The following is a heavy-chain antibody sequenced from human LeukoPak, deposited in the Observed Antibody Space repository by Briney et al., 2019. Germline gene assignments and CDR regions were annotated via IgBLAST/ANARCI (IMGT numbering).Heavy chain of an antibody. CDR1: GFTFDDYA. V-gene: IGHV3-9*01. D-gene: IGHD6-13*01. Sequence: PGGSLRLSCAASGFTFDDYAMHWVRQAPGKGLEWVSGISWNSGSIGYADSVKGRFTISRDNAKNSLYLQMNSLRAEDTASYYCAKDGGIAAAGTTGYFDYWGQGTLVTVSS. CDR2: ISWNSGSI. J-gene: IGHJ4*02. CDR3: AKDGGIAAAGTTGYFDY.